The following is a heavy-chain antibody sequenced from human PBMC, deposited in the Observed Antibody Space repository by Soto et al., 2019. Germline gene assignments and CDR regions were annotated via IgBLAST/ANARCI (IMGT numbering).Heavy chain of an antibody. CDR2: LYSGGNT. J-gene: IGHJ4*02. V-gene: IGHV3-53*01. CDR3: AAALGSGSSAGIY. D-gene: IGHD6-6*01. CDR1: GFTVNSNH. Sequence: PGGSLRLSCVASGFTVNSNHMSWVRQAPGKGLEWVSVLYSGGNTNYADSVKGRFIISRDSAKNTLYLQMNSLRVEDTAVYYCAAALGSGSSAGIYWGQGTLVTVSS.